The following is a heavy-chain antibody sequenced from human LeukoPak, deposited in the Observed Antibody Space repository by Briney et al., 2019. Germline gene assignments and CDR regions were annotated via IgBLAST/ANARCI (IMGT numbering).Heavy chain of an antibody. CDR3: VRGTGY. CDR1: GFTFSTYV. J-gene: IGHJ4*02. V-gene: IGHV3-64D*06. CDR2: ISSNGDNT. Sequence: GSLRLSCSVSGFTFSTYVMHWVRQAPGKGLEYVSAISSNGDNTYHADSVKGRFTISRDNSKNTLYLQMSSLRPDDTAVYFCVRGTGYWGQGTLVTVSS.